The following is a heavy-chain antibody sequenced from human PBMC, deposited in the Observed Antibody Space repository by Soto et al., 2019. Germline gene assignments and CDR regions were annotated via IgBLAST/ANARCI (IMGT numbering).Heavy chain of an antibody. D-gene: IGHD2-21*01. J-gene: IGHJ3*01. CDR3: ARDLSPPGEFFYDAFDV. CDR2: IKRDGTVT. V-gene: IGHV3-7*04. Sequence: EVQLVESGGGLVQPGESLRLSCAASGFTFSAFWMTWLRQAPGKGLEWVANIKRDGTVTHYGESVEGRCTLSRANAQNSLFLQLNSLRPDDTAMYYCARDLSPPGEFFYDAFDVWGQGTFVTVSS. CDR1: GFTFSAFW.